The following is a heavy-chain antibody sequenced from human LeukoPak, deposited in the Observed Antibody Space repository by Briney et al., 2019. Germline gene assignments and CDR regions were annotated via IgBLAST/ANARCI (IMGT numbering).Heavy chain of an antibody. Sequence: DPWETLSLTCTVSGGSVSSGSYFWTWIRQSPGKRLEYVGYIYDSGRTNYNPSLKSRVTISKDTSKNQFSLKLSSVTAADTAVYYCARDRLGGYSYVYWGQGPLVTVSS. D-gene: IGHD5-12*01. J-gene: IGHJ4*02. V-gene: IGHV4-61*01. CDR1: GGSVSSGSYF. CDR2: IYDSGRT. CDR3: ARDRLGGYSYVY.